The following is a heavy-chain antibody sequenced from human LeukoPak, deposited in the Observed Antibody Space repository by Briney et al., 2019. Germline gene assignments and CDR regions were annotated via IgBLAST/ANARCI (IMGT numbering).Heavy chain of an antibody. J-gene: IGHJ4*02. CDR1: GFTFSTYD. Sequence: GGSLRLSCAASGFTFSTYDMSWVRQAPGKGLEWVSVISGSSAGTNYADSVKGRFTISRDNSKNTLYLQMNSLRAEDTALYYCAKDLIQPGHYLDHWGQGALVTVSS. CDR3: AKDLIQPGHYLDH. D-gene: IGHD2-2*01. CDR2: ISGSSAGT. V-gene: IGHV3-23*01.